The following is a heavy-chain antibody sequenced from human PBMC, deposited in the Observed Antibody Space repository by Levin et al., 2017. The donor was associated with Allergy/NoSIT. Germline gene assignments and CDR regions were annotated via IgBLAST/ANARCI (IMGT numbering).Heavy chain of an antibody. CDR2: TWQNGINK. D-gene: IGHD6-19*01. CDR3: ARELAGTFDF. Sequence: GESLKISCAASGFTFSSYGMHWVRQAPGKGLEWVALTWQNGINKYYADSVTGRFTISRDNSKNTLYLQMDSLRVEDTAVYYCARELAGTFDFWGQGTLLTVSS. J-gene: IGHJ4*02. CDR1: GFTFSSYG. V-gene: IGHV3-33*01.